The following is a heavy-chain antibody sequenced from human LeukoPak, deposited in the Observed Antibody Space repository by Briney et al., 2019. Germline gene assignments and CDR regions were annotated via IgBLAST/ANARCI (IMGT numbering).Heavy chain of an antibody. CDR3: ARAVDVADY. V-gene: IGHV3-7*01. D-gene: IGHD3-16*01. CDR2: IKEDESAK. CDR1: GFTFSSYW. J-gene: IGHJ4*02. Sequence: PGGSLRLSCAASGFTFSSYWMSWVRQAPGKGLDWVANIKEDESAKFYADSVRGRFTISRDNAKNSVYLEMNNLRVEDTAVYYCARAVDVADYWGQGTLVTVSS.